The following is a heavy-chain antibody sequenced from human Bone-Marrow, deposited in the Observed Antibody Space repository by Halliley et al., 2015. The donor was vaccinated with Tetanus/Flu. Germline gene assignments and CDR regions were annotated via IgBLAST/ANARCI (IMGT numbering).Heavy chain of an antibody. D-gene: IGHD5-12*01. CDR3: ARRGYSGYEGAWSAY. CDR1: GYNFSIYW. J-gene: IGHJ4*02. CDR2: IYPGDSDT. V-gene: IGHV5-51*01. Sequence: QLVQSGAEVRKPGESLKISCQVSGYNFSIYWIGWVRQMPGRGLEWMGIIYPGDSDTIYSPAFEGQVTIAADKSSNTAYLQWSTLKDSDTAMYYCARRGYSGYEGAWSAYWGQGTQVIVSS.